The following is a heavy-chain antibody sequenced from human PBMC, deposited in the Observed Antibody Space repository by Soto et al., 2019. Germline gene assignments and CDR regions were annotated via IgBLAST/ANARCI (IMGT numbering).Heavy chain of an antibody. CDR1: GGSISSSSYY. V-gene: IGHV4-39*01. J-gene: IGHJ4*02. D-gene: IGHD6-13*01. CDR3: ARHKVIAGGGFDY. CDR2: IYYSGST. Sequence: QLQLQESSPGLVKPSETLSLTCTVSGGSISSSSYYWGWIRQPPGKGLEWIGSIYYSGSTYYNPSLKSRVTISVDTSKNQFSLKLSSVTAADTAVYYCARHKVIAGGGFDYWGQGTLVTVSS.